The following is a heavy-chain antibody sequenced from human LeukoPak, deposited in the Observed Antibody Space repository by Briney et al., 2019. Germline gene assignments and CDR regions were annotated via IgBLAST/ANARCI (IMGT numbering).Heavy chain of an antibody. D-gene: IGHD2-15*01. CDR2: IIPIFGTA. CDR3: ARDGGLYCSGGNCYGGLDYYYYIDV. J-gene: IGHJ6*03. CDR1: GGTFSSYA. V-gene: IGHV1-69*06. Sequence: ASVKVSCKASGGTFSSYAISWVRQAPGQGLEWMGGIIPIFGTANYAQKFQGRVTITADKSTSTAYMELSSLRSEDTAVYYCARDGGLYCSGGNCYGGLDYYYYIDVWGKGTTVTVSS.